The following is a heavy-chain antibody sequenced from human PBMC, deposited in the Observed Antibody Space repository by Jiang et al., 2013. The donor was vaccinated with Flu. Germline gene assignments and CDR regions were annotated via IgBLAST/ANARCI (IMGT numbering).Heavy chain of an antibody. CDR3: ASDSSGWYMMS. CDR1: GGSFSGYY. V-gene: IGHV4-34*01. CDR2: INHSGST. J-gene: IGHJ5*02. Sequence: LLKPSETLSLTCAVYGGSFSGYYWSWIRQPPGKGLEWIGEINHSGSTNYNPSLKSRVTISVDTSKNQFSLKLSSVTATDTAVYYCASDSSGWYMMSWGQGTLVTVSS. D-gene: IGHD6-19*01.